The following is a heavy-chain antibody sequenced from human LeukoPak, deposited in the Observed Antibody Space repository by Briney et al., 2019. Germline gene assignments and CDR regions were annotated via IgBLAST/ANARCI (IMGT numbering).Heavy chain of an antibody. CDR1: GFTFSNAW. J-gene: IGHJ4*02. CDR3: TTHSDDFWSGYYTQNSDY. V-gene: IGHV3-15*01. D-gene: IGHD3-3*01. Sequence: PGGSLRLSCAASGFTFSNAWMSWVRQAPGKGLEWVGPIKSKTDGGTTDYAAPVKGRFTISRDDSKNTLYLQMNSLKTEDTAVYYCTTHSDDFWSGYYTQNSDYWGQGTLVTVSS. CDR2: IKSKTDGGTT.